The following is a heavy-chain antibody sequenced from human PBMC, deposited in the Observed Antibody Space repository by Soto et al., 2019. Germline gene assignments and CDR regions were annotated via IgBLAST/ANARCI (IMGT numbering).Heavy chain of an antibody. D-gene: IGHD6-13*01. J-gene: IGHJ6*02. CDR1: GGSISSGGYY. V-gene: IGHV4-31*03. CDR3: ASPYSVSSRGLDV. Sequence: QVQLRESGPGLVQPSQTLSLTCTVSGGSISSGGYYWTWIRQHPGKGLEWIGYIYYTGSAYYNPSLKTRLTLSVDTSRSHFSLKLCSETPADSAVYYCASPYSVSSRGLDVWGQGTTVTVSS. CDR2: IYYTGSA.